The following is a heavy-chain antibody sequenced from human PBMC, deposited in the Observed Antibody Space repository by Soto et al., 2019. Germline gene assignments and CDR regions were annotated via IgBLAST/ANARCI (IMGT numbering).Heavy chain of an antibody. J-gene: IGHJ6*03. CDR1: GGSISSYY. V-gene: IGHV4-59*01. CDR3: ARGYDFWSGYYKNYYYYMDV. Sequence: SETLSLTCTVSGGSISSYYWSWILQPPGKGLEWIGYIYYSGSTNYNPPLKSRVTISVDTSKNQFSLKLSSVTAADTAVYYCARGYDFWSGYYKNYYYYMDVWGKGTTVTVSS. CDR2: IYYSGST. D-gene: IGHD3-3*01.